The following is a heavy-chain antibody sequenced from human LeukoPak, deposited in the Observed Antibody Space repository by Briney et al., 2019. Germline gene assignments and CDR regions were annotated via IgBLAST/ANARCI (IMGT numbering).Heavy chain of an antibody. CDR3: ARDSSSWPFDY. CDR1: GGTFTSDA. D-gene: IGHD6-13*01. Sequence: EASVKVSCKASGGTFTSDAISWVRQATGQGLEWMGWMNPNSGNTGYAQKFQGRVTITRNTSISTAYMELSSLRSEDTAVYYCARDSSSWPFDYWGQGTLVTVSS. J-gene: IGHJ4*02. V-gene: IGHV1-8*03. CDR2: MNPNSGNT.